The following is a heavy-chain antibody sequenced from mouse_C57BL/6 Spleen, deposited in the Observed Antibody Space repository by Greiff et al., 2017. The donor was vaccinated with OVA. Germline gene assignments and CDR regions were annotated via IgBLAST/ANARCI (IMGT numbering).Heavy chain of an antibody. Sequence: DVKLVESGGGLVKPGGSLKLSCAASGFTFSSYAMSWVRQTPEKRLEWVATISDGGSYTYYPDNVKGRFTISRDNAKNNLYLQMSHLKSEDTAMYYCARERDYYGSSYPFDYWGQGTTLTVSS. V-gene: IGHV5-4*01. J-gene: IGHJ2*01. CDR3: ARERDYYGSSYPFDY. D-gene: IGHD1-1*01. CDR2: ISDGGSYT. CDR1: GFTFSSYA.